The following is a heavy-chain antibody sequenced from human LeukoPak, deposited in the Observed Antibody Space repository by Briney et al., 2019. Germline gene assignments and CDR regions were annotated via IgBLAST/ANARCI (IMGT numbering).Heavy chain of an antibody. Sequence: SETLSLTCAVYGGSFNGYYWSWIRQPPGKGLEGIGEINHSGSTNYNPSLKSRVTISVDTSKNQFSLKLSSVTAADTAVYYCASFGRSRNYYYYYMDVWGKGTTVTVSS. CDR1: GGSFNGYY. D-gene: IGHD3-10*01. J-gene: IGHJ6*03. CDR2: INHSGST. V-gene: IGHV4-34*01. CDR3: ASFGRSRNYYYYYMDV.